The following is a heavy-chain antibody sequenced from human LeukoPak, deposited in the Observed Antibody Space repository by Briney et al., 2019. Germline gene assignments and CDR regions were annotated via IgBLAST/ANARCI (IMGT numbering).Heavy chain of an antibody. CDR2: IYYSGST. Sequence: SQTLSLTCTVSGGSISSGGYYWSWIRQHPGKGLEWIGYIYYSGSTYYNPSLKSRVTISVDTSKNQFSLKLSSVTAADTAVYYCARCSIAAAEGDNWFDPWGQGTLVTVSS. CDR1: GGSISSGGYY. V-gene: IGHV4-31*03. CDR3: ARCSIAAAEGDNWFDP. D-gene: IGHD6-13*01. J-gene: IGHJ5*02.